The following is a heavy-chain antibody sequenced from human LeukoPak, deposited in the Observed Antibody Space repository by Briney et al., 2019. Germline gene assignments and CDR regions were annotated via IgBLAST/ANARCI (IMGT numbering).Heavy chain of an antibody. Sequence: GGSLRLSCAASGFTVSSYAISWVRQAPGKGLEWVSAISGSGGSTYYADSVKGRFTISRDNSKNTLYLQMNSLRAEDTAVYYCAKSLPSTPMRATDYWGQGTLVTVSS. V-gene: IGHV3-23*01. J-gene: IGHJ4*02. CDR3: AKSLPSTPMRATDY. CDR1: GFTVSSYA. D-gene: IGHD2-2*01. CDR2: ISGSGGST.